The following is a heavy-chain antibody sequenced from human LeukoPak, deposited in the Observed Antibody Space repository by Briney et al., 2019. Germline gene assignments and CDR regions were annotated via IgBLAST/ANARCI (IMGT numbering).Heavy chain of an antibody. CDR1: GFTFSTYQ. CDR2: FYSGINT. J-gene: IGHJ6*02. CDR3: ARDGGSGTYYLNYYYYGLDV. Sequence: GGSLRLSCAASGFTFSTYQMNWVRQAPGKGLEWVSFFYSGINTYYADSVKGRFTISRDNSKNTLYLQMNNLRAEDAAVYYCARDGGSGTYYLNYYYYGLDVWGQGTTVTVSS. V-gene: IGHV3-66*01. D-gene: IGHD3-10*01.